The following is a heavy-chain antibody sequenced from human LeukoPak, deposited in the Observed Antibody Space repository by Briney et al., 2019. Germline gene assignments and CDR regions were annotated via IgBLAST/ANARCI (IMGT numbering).Heavy chain of an antibody. Sequence: SETLSLTCAVSGGSISSSNWWSWVRQPPGKGLEWIGEIYHRGSTNYNPSLKSRVTISVDKSKNQFSLKLSSVTAADTAVYYCASLKLELDAFDIWGQGTMVTVSS. V-gene: IGHV4-4*02. J-gene: IGHJ3*02. CDR1: GGSISSSNW. D-gene: IGHD1-7*01. CDR3: ASLKLELDAFDI. CDR2: IYHRGST.